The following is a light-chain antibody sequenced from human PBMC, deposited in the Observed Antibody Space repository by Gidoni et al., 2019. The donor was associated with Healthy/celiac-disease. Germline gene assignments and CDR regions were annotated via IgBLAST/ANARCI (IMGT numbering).Light chain of an antibody. Sequence: DIQMTQSPSSLSASVGDSVTITCRASQSISSYLNWYQQKPGKAPKPLIYAASSLQSGVPSRFSGSGSGTDFTLTISSLQPEDFATYYCQQSYSTPLTFXGXTKVEIK. J-gene: IGKJ4*01. CDR1: QSISSY. CDR2: AAS. V-gene: IGKV1-39*01. CDR3: QQSYSTPLT.